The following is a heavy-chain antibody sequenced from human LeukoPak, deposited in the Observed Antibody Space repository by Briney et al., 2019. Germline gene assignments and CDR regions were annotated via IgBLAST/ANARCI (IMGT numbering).Heavy chain of an antibody. CDR1: GFTFGDYA. V-gene: IGHV3-23*01. CDR3: ARPVTPGRYYYYGMDV. CDR2: ISGSGGST. Sequence: GGSLRLSCTASGFTFGDYAMSWVRQAPGKGLEWVSAISGSGGSTYYADSVKGRFTISRDNSKNTLYLQMNSLRAEDTAVYYCARPVTPGRYYYYGMDVWGQGTTVTVSS. D-gene: IGHD4-23*01. J-gene: IGHJ6*02.